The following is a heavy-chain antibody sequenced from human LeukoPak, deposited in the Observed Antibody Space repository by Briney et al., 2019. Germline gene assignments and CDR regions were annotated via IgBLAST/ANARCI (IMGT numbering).Heavy chain of an antibody. J-gene: IGHJ6*03. CDR1: GFTFSSYA. D-gene: IGHD1-1*01. CDR3: AKMAGMTRQVYYMDV. Sequence: PGGSLRLSCAASGFTFSSYAMSWARQAPGKGLEWVSAIYDGGEGTYYADSVKGRFTVSRDNSKNTLYLQMGGLRAEDTAVYYCAKMAGMTRQVYYMDVWGKGATVTVSS. CDR2: IYDGGEGT. V-gene: IGHV3-23*01.